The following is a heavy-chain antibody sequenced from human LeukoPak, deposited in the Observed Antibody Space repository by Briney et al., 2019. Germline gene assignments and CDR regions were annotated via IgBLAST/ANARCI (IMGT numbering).Heavy chain of an antibody. Sequence: PSETLSLTGAVYGGSFNGYYWSWIRQPPGKGLEWIGEINHSGSTNYNPSLKSRDTISVDTSKNQFSLKLSSVAAADTAVYYCAGGRRRYNWFDPWGQGTLVTVSS. CDR3: AGGRRRYNWFDP. CDR2: INHSGST. J-gene: IGHJ5*02. V-gene: IGHV4-34*01. CDR1: GGSFNGYY.